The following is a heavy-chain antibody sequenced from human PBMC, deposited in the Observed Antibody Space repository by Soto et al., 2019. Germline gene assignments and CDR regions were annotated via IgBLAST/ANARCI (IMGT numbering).Heavy chain of an antibody. D-gene: IGHD4-4*01. CDR2: IYHSGST. Sequence: SETLSLTCAVSGGSISSSNWWSWVRQPPGKGLEWIGEIYHSGSTNYNPSLKSRVTISVDKSKNQFSLKLSSVTAADTAVYYCTRHQSDYSRQSYYYYYMDVWGKGTTVTVSS. J-gene: IGHJ6*03. CDR3: TRHQSDYSRQSYYYYYMDV. V-gene: IGHV4-4*02. CDR1: GGSISSSNW.